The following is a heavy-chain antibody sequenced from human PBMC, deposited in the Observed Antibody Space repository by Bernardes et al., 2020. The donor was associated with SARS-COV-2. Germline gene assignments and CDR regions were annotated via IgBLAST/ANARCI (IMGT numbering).Heavy chain of an antibody. CDR2: ISGPGRT. CDR3: AKELAYGSSWRDYSYYFGMDV. Sequence: GGSLRLSCAASGFTFSNYAMSWVRQAPGKGLEWVSDISGPGRTYYADSVRGRFTISRDNSKNTLYLEMKSLRVEATAVYYCAKELAYGSSWRDYSYYFGMDVWGQGTTVTVSS. J-gene: IGHJ6*02. D-gene: IGHD6-13*01. V-gene: IGHV3-23*01. CDR1: GFTFSNYA.